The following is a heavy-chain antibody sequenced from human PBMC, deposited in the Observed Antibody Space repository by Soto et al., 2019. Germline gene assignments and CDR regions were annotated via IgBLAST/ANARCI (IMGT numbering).Heavy chain of an antibody. D-gene: IGHD5-12*01. Sequence: SETLSLTCNVSGGSISGCCWSWIRQAPGKGLQWIGYIFHTGSTSYNPSLRSRVTISVDTSKNQFSLNMNSVTAADTAVYYCAKVRGYASGWRYFDYWGQGTLVTVSS. CDR1: GGSISGCC. CDR3: AKVRGYASGWRYFDY. CDR2: IFHTGST. V-gene: IGHV4-59*01. J-gene: IGHJ4*02.